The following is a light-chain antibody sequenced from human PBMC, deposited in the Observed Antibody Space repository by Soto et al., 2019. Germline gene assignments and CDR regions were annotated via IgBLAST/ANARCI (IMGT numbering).Light chain of an antibody. Sequence: DIQMTQSPSTLSASVGDRVTITWRASQSISEWLAWYQQKPGKAPNLLVYKASGSESGVPSRFSGSGSGTECTLTISSPQPDDFATQYCQQYNSFGQGTRLEIK. CDR1: QSISEW. V-gene: IGKV1-5*03. CDR2: KAS. J-gene: IGKJ2*01. CDR3: QQYNS.